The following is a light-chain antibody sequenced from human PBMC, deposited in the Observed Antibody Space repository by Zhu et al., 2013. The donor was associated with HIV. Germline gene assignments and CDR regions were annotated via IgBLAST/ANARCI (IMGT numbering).Light chain of an antibody. V-gene: IGKV1-8*01. J-gene: IGKJ4*02. Sequence: AIRMTQSPSSFSASTGDRVTITCRASQGISSYLAWYQQKPGKAPKLLIYAASTLQSGVPSRFSGSGSGTDFTLTISCLQSEDFATYYCQQYYSYPSFGGGTKVRSN. CDR1: QGISSY. CDR3: QQYYSYPS. CDR2: AAS.